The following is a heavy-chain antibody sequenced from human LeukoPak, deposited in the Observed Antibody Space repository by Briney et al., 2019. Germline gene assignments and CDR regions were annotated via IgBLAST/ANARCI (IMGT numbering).Heavy chain of an antibody. V-gene: IGHV3-30*02. CDR3: ARDLGGSGSYPWY. CDR1: GFTFSSYG. D-gene: IGHD3-10*01. CDR2: IRYDGSNK. Sequence: GGSLRLSCAASGFTFSSYGMHWVRQAPGKGLEWVAFIRYDGSNKYYADSVKGRFTISRDNSKDTLYLQMNSLRAEDTAVYYCARDLGGSGSYPWYWGQGTLVTVSS. J-gene: IGHJ4*02.